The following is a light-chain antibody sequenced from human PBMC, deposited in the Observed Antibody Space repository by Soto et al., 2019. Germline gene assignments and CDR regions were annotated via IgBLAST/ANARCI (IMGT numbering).Light chain of an antibody. CDR3: QHYNNWPPWT. J-gene: IGKJ1*01. Sequence: EIEITQSSATLSLSPGERATLYCWASQSVSSNLAWYQQKPGQAPRLLIYGASTRVTGVPARFSGSGSGTEFILIISSLQSEDFAVYYCQHYNNWPPWTFGQGTKV. V-gene: IGKV3-15*01. CDR1: QSVSSN. CDR2: GAS.